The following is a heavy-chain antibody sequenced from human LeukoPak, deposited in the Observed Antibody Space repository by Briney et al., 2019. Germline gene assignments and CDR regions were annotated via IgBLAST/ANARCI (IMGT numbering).Heavy chain of an antibody. D-gene: IGHD1-14*01. CDR3: ARTNRNSPRDWYFDL. J-gene: IGHJ2*01. Sequence: PSETLSLTCTVSGGSISSGDYYWSWIRQPPGKGLEWIGYIYYSGSTYYNPSLKSRVTISVDTSKNQFSLKLSSVTAADTAVYYCARTNRNSPRDWYFDLWGRGTLVTVSS. CDR1: GGSISSGDYY. V-gene: IGHV4-30-4*01. CDR2: IYYSGST.